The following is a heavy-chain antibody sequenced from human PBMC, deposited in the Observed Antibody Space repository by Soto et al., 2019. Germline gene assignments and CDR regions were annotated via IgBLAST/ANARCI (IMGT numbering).Heavy chain of an antibody. D-gene: IGHD5-12*01. CDR2: ICSSSSTI. J-gene: IGHJ4*02. V-gene: IGHV3-48*01. CDR1: GFTFSSYS. CDR3: ARPVATIPN. Sequence: PGGSLRLSCAASGFTFSSYSMNWVRQAPGKCLDWVSYICSSSSTIYYADFVKGRFTISRDNAKNSLYLQMNSLRAEDTAVYYCARPVATIPNWGQGTLVTVSS.